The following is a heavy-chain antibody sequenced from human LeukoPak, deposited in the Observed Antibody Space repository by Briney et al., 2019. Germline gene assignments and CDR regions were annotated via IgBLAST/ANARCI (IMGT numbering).Heavy chain of an antibody. V-gene: IGHV3-21*04. CDR1: GFSFSSTS. CDR2: IDTSSYT. CDR3: AKEGGTAMDYYYMDV. J-gene: IGHJ6*03. D-gene: IGHD5-18*01. Sequence: GGSLRLSCATSGFSFSSTSLNWVRQAPGKGLQYVSSIDTSSYTYYADSVKGRFTISRDNSKNTLYLQMNSLRAEDTAVYYCAKEGGTAMDYYYMDVWGKGTTVTVSS.